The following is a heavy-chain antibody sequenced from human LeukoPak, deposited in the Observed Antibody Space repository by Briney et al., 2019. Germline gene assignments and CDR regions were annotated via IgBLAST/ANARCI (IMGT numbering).Heavy chain of an antibody. CDR1: GYTFTSYD. CDR2: MNPNSGNT. V-gene: IGHV1-8*01. J-gene: IGHJ3*02. CDR3: ARGGSPDDAFDI. Sequence: ASVKVSCKASGYTFTSYDINWVRQTTGRGLEWMGWMNPNSGNTGYAQKFQGRVTMTRNTSISTAYMELSSLRSEDTAVYYCARGGSPDDAFDIWGQGTMVTVSS. D-gene: IGHD1-26*01.